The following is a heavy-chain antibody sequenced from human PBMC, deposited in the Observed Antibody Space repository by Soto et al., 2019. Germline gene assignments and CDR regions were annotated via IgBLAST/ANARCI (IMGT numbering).Heavy chain of an antibody. CDR2: IVVGSGNT. CDR3: AADLKLGIAASFDY. V-gene: IGHV1-58*01. J-gene: IGHJ4*02. Sequence: SVKVSCKASGFTFTSSAVQWVRQVRGQRLEWIGWIVVGSGNTNYAQKFQERVTITRDMSTSTAYMELSSLRSEDTAVYYCAADLKLGIAASFDYWGQGTLVTVSS. CDR1: GFTFTSSA. D-gene: IGHD6-13*01.